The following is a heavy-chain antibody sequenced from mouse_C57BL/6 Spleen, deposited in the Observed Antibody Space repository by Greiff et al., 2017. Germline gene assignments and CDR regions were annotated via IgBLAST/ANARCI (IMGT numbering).Heavy chain of an antibody. Sequence: QVQLQPSGAELARPGASVKLSCKASGYTFTSYGISWVKQRTGQGLEWIGEIYPRSGNTYYNEKFKGKATLTADKSSSTAYMELRSLTSEDSAVYFCARSTSGSSSDYWGQGTTLTVSS. CDR3: ARSTSGSSSDY. CDR1: GYTFTSYG. V-gene: IGHV1-81*01. CDR2: IYPRSGNT. D-gene: IGHD1-1*01. J-gene: IGHJ2*01.